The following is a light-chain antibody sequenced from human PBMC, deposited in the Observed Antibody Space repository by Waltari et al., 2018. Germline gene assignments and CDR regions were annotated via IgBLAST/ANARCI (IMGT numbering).Light chain of an antibody. J-gene: IGKJ2*01. Sequence: EVVLTQSPGTLSLSPGERATLSCRASQSLRSNYIAWYQQKPGQAPRLLIYGASTRATCIPDRFSGSGSGTDFTLTISRLETEDFAIYYCQQHGSSPRTFGQGTKLETK. V-gene: IGKV3-20*01. CDR3: QQHGSSPRT. CDR2: GAS. CDR1: QSLRSNY.